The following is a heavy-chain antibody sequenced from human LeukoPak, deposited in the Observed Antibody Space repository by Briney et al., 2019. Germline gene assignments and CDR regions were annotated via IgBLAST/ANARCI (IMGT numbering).Heavy chain of an antibody. Sequence: SETLSLTCTVSGGSISSYYWSWIRQPPGKGLEWIGYIYYSGSTNYNPSLKSRVTTSVDTSKNQFSLELSSVTAADTAVYYCARVATAKVYYFDYWGQGTLVTVSS. V-gene: IGHV4-59*01. J-gene: IGHJ4*02. CDR1: GGSISSYY. CDR3: ARVATAKVYYFDY. CDR2: IYYSGST. D-gene: IGHD5-12*01.